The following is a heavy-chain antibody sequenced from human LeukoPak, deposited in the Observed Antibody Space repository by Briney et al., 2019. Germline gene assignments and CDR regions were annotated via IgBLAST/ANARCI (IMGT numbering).Heavy chain of an antibody. CDR1: GGSISSYY. CDR3: AGHLYSATYYY. J-gene: IGHJ4*02. V-gene: IGHV4-59*08. Sequence: KPSETLSLTCTVSGGSISSYYWSWIRQPPGKGLEWIAYIYYSGSTNYNPSLKSRVTISVDTSKNQFSLKVTSVTAADTAVYYCAGHLYSATYYYWGQGTLATISS. D-gene: IGHD1-26*01. CDR2: IYYSGST.